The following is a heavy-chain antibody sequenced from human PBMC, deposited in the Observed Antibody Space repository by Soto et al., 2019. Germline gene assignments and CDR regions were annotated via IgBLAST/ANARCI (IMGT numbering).Heavy chain of an antibody. Sequence: EVQLVESGGGLVQPGGSLRLSCAASGFTFSSYSMNWVRQAPGKGLEWVSYISSSSSTIYYADSVKGRFTISRDNAKNSLYLQMNSQRDEDAAEYYCARDPIVRATGVNWSDPWGQGTLVTVSP. D-gene: IGHD1-26*01. CDR2: ISSSSSTI. J-gene: IGHJ5*02. CDR3: ARDPIVRATGVNWSDP. V-gene: IGHV3-48*02. CDR1: GFTFSSYS.